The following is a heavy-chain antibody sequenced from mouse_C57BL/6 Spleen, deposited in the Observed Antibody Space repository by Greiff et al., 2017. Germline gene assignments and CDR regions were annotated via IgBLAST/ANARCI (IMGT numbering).Heavy chain of an antibody. D-gene: IGHD2-4*01. CDR1: GYSITSGYY. Sequence: EVKLEESGPGLVKPSQSLSLTCSFTGYSITSGYYWNWIRQFPGNKLEWMGYISYDGSNNYNPSLKNRISITRDTSKNQFFLKLNSVTTEDTATYYCAIYYDYDYYAMDYWGQGTSVTVSS. CDR3: AIYYDYDYYAMDY. CDR2: ISYDGSN. V-gene: IGHV3-6*01. J-gene: IGHJ4*01.